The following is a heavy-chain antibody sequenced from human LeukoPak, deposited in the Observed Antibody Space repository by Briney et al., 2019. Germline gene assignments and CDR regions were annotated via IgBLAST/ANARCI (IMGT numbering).Heavy chain of an antibody. CDR2: ILYDGRNT. Sequence: GGSLRLSCAASGFTFSRYGMHWVRQAPGKGLEWVAVILYDGRNTLFADSVKGRFTISRDNSKNTAYLQLNSLRAEDTAVYYCAKEGGNYSFDSWGQGTLVTVSS. CDR3: AKEGGNYSFDS. V-gene: IGHV3-30*18. J-gene: IGHJ4*02. D-gene: IGHD4-23*01. CDR1: GFTFSRYG.